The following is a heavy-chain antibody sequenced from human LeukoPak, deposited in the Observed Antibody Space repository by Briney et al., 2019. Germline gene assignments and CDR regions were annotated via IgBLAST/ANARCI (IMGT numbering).Heavy chain of an antibody. D-gene: IGHD3-10*01. CDR1: GFTFSRYS. V-gene: IGHV3-7*01. Sequence: GGSLRLSCAASGFTFSRYSMSWVRQAPGKGLEWVANIKQDGSEKYYVDSVKGRFTISRDNAKNSLYLQMNSLRAEDTAVYYCARGYGSGIWTYYYYYMDVWGKGTTVTISS. J-gene: IGHJ6*03. CDR2: IKQDGSEK. CDR3: ARGYGSGIWTYYYYYMDV.